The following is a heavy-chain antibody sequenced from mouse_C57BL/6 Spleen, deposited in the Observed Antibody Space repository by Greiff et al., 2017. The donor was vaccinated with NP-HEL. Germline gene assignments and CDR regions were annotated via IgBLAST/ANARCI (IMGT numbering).Heavy chain of an antibody. V-gene: IGHV1-69*01. CDR1: GYTFTSYW. Sequence: QVQLQQPGAELVMPGASVKLSCKASGYTFTSYWMHWVKQRPGQGLEWIGEIDPSDSYTNYNQKFKGKSTLTVDKSSSTAYMQLSSLTSEDSAVYYCASGSTMVTYYFDYWGQGTTLTVSS. D-gene: IGHD2-2*01. CDR2: IDPSDSYT. J-gene: IGHJ2*01. CDR3: ASGSTMVTYYFDY.